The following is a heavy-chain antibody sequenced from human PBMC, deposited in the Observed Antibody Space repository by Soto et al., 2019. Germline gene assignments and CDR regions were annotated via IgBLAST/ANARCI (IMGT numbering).Heavy chain of an antibody. CDR1: GGSFSGYY. CDR3: ARGGLMRYYYDSSGYLDYFDY. CDR2: INHSGST. Sequence: SETLSLTCAVYGGSFSGYYWSWIRQPPGKGLEWIGEINHSGSTNYNPSLKSRVTISVDTSKNQFSLKLSSVTAADTAVYYCARGGLMRYYYDSSGYLDYFDYWGQGTLVTVS. J-gene: IGHJ4*02. D-gene: IGHD3-22*01. V-gene: IGHV4-34*01.